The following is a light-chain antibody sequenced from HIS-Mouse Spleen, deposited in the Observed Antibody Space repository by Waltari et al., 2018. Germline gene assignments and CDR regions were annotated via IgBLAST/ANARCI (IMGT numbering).Light chain of an antibody. CDR2: GKN. Sequence: SSELTQDPAVSVALGQTVRLTCQGDSLRRQYARWYQQKPGQAPVLVIYGKNNRPSGIPDRFSGSSSGNTASLTITGAQAEDEADYYCNSRDSSGNHVVFGGGTKLTVL. J-gene: IGLJ2*01. CDR1: SLRRQY. CDR3: NSRDSSGNHVV. V-gene: IGLV3-19*01.